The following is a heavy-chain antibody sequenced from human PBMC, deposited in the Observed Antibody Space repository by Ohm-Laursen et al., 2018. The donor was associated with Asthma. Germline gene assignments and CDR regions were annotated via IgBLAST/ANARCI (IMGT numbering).Heavy chain of an antibody. J-gene: IGHJ3*02. CDR3: AGPERGGRRDGYKDDAFDI. V-gene: IGHV3-23*01. D-gene: IGHD5-24*01. Sequence: SLRLSCSASGFTFSSYAMSWVRQAPGKGLEWVSAISGSGGSTYYADSVKGRFTISRDNSKNTLYLQMNSLRAEDTAVYYCAGPERGGRRDGYKDDAFDIWGQGTMVTVSS. CDR2: ISGSGGST. CDR1: GFTFSSYA.